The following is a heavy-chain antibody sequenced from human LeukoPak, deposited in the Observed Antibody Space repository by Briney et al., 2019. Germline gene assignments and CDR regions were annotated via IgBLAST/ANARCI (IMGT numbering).Heavy chain of an antibody. Sequence: SETLSLTCAVYGGSFSGYYWSWIRQPPGKGLEWIGEINHSGSTNYNPSLKSRVTISVDTSKNQFSLKLSSVTAADTAVYYCARSFQKVPYSGSYYAPGYWGQGTLVTVSS. CDR3: ARSFQKVPYSGSYYAPGY. J-gene: IGHJ4*02. CDR2: INHSGST. D-gene: IGHD1-26*01. CDR1: GGSFSGYY. V-gene: IGHV4-34*01.